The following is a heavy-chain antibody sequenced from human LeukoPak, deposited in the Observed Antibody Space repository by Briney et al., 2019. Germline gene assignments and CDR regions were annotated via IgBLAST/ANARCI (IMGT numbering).Heavy chain of an antibody. CDR2: IYHSGST. CDR1: GGSISSGSYY. CDR3: ARDSGGSVLRGSGYLSRRFDP. V-gene: IGHV4-39*07. D-gene: IGHD3-3*01. J-gene: IGHJ5*02. Sequence: SETLSLTCTVSGGSISSGSYYWGWIRQPPGKGLEWVGSIYHSGSTYYNPSLKSRVTISVDTSKNQFSLKLSSVTAADTAVYYCARDSGGSVLRGSGYLSRRFDPWGQGTLVTVSS.